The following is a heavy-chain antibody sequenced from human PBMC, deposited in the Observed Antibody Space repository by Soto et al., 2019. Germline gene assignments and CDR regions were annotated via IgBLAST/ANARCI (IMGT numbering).Heavy chain of an antibody. J-gene: IGHJ4*02. V-gene: IGHV1-3*01. D-gene: IGHD2-21*02. CDR1: GYTFTSYA. CDR3: ARSIVVVTPLDY. CDR2: INAGNGNT. Sequence: GASVMVSCKASGYTFTSYAMHWVRQAPGQRLEWMGWINAGNGNTKYSQKFQGRVTITRDTSASTAYMELSSLRSEDTAVYYCARSIVVVTPLDYWGQGTLVTVSS.